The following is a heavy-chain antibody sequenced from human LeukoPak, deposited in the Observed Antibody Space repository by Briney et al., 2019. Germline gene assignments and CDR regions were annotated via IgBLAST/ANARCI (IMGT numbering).Heavy chain of an antibody. D-gene: IGHD3-22*01. Sequence: ASVKVSCKASGYTFTSYAMHWVRQAPGQRLEWMGWIDAGNGNTKYSQKFQGRVTITRDTSASTAYMELSSLRSEDTAVYYCARDREPKYYYDSSGYRTLFDYWGQGTLVTVSS. CDR1: GYTFTSYA. CDR3: ARDREPKYYYDSSGYRTLFDY. V-gene: IGHV1-3*01. J-gene: IGHJ4*02. CDR2: IDAGNGNT.